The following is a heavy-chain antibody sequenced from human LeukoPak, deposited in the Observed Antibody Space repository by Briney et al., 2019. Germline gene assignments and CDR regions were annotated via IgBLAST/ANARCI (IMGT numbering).Heavy chain of an antibody. CDR2: ISAYGDT. CDR3: ARGIIGYYFDY. D-gene: IGHD2-15*01. V-gene: IGHV1-18*01. Sequence: GASVKVSCKASGYTLTNYNISWVRQAPGQGLEWMGLISAYGDTNYAQNLQGRVTMTTDTSTSTAYMELRSLRSDDTAVYYCARGIIGYYFDYWGQGTLVTVSS. CDR1: GYTLTNYN. J-gene: IGHJ4*02.